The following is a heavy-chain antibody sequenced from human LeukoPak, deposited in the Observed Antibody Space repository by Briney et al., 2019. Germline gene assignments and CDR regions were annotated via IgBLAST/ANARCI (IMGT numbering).Heavy chain of an antibody. CDR3: AITTVAGNVGLFY. Sequence: GGSLRLSCAASGFTFSSYTMSWVRQAPGKGLEWVSAISGSGGSTYYADSVKGRFTISRDNSKNTLYLQMNSLRAEDTAVYYCAITTVAGNVGLFYWGQGTLVTVSS. V-gene: IGHV3-23*01. J-gene: IGHJ4*02. D-gene: IGHD6-19*01. CDR2: ISGSGGST. CDR1: GFTFSSYT.